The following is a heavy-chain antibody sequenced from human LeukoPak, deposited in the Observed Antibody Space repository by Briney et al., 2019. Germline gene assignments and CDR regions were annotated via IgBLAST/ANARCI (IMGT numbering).Heavy chain of an antibody. Sequence: WGCLRHSCVACGLTCSSYAMSVVRRARGKGLEWVSAISGSGGSTYYADSVKGRFTISRDNSKNTLYLQMNSLRAEDTAVYYCAKENYGDFGPYYFDYWGQGTLVTVSS. CDR3: AKENYGDFGPYYFDY. CDR1: GLTCSSYA. CDR2: ISGSGGST. J-gene: IGHJ4*02. D-gene: IGHD4-17*01. V-gene: IGHV3-23*01.